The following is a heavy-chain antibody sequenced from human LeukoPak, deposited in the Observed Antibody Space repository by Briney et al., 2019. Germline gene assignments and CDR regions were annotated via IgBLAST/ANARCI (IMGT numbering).Heavy chain of an antibody. CDR2: TWSDGSSK. CDR3: ARDWFHGYSYGHDAFDI. V-gene: IGHV3-33*01. J-gene: IGHJ3*02. CDR1: GFTFSSYG. D-gene: IGHD5-18*01. Sequence: GRSLRLSCAASGFTFSSYGMHWVRQAPGKGLEWVASTWSDGSSKYYADSVKGRFTISRDNAKNSLYLQMNSLRAEDTAVYYCARDWFHGYSYGHDAFDIWGQGTMVTVSS.